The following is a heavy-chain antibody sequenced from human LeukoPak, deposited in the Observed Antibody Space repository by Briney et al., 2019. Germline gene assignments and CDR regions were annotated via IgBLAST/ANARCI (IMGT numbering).Heavy chain of an antibody. CDR1: GFTFGSYG. J-gene: IGHJ4*02. D-gene: IGHD3-10*01. CDR2: IGGGGLGT. CDR3: ARDTWLGELLPYYFDQ. V-gene: IGHV3-23*01. Sequence: GGSLRLSCAASGFTFGSYGMTWVRQAPGKGLEWVSAIGGGGLGTYYADSVKGRFTISRDNSRNTLYLQMNSLRAEDTAVYYCARDTWLGELLPYYFDQWGQGTLVTVSS.